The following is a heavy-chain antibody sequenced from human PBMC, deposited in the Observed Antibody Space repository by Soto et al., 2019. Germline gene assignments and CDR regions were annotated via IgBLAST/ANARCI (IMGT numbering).Heavy chain of an antibody. V-gene: IGHV3-11*06. CDR2: LSSESTFI. D-gene: IGHD1-26*01. Sequence: QVQLVESGGGLVRPGGSLRLSCAASGFTCSTFYMNWVRQAPGKGLEWVSFLSSESTFISYADSVKGRFTISRDNSKKSLFLQMDSLRVEDTAVYYCARVRSGTYKAFDLWGQGTVVTVSS. CDR3: ARVRSGTYKAFDL. CDR1: GFTCSTFY. J-gene: IGHJ3*01.